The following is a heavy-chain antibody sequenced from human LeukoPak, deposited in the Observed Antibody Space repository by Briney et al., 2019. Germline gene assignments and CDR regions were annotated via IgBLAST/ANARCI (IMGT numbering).Heavy chain of an antibody. CDR1: GFNFRSHA. CDR2: ISFDGTNE. J-gene: IGHJ4*02. D-gene: IGHD1-1*01. Sequence: PGTSLRLTCAASGFNFRSHAMHWVRQAPGKGLEWMTLISFDGTNEEYAESVMGRFTISRDNSRNTIYLQLNSLTSDDTAVYFCARGARELDYWGQGTLVIASS. CDR3: ARGARELDY. V-gene: IGHV3-30*03.